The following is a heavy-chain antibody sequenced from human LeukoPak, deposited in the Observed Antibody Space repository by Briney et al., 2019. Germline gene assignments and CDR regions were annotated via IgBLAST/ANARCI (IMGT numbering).Heavy chain of an antibody. Sequence: ASVKVSCKASGYTFTSYDINWVRQATGQGLEWMGWMNPNSGNTGYAQKFQGRVTITRNTSISTAHMELSSLRSEDTAVYYCATGGGRWLQLGDWGQGTLVTVSS. CDR3: ATGGGRWLQLGD. CDR2: MNPNSGNT. CDR1: GYTFTSYD. J-gene: IGHJ4*02. V-gene: IGHV1-8*03. D-gene: IGHD5-24*01.